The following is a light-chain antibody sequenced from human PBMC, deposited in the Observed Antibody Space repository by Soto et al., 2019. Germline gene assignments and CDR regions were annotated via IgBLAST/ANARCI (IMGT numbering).Light chain of an antibody. V-gene: IGKV1-39*01. J-gene: IGKJ1*01. Sequence: DIPLTQSPSTLSASVGDRVTITCRASQSISSWLAWYQQKPGKAPKLLIFAASSLQSGVPSRFSGSRSGPDFTLTISSLQPEDFATYYCQQSYSSPPTFCQGTNVDIK. CDR3: QQSYSSPPT. CDR1: QSISSW. CDR2: AAS.